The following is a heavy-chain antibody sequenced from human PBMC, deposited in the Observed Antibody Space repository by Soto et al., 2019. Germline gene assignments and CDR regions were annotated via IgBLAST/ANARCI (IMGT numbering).Heavy chain of an antibody. CDR1: GFSFTVAW. D-gene: IGHD2-15*01. V-gene: IGHV3-15*07. J-gene: IGHJ3*01. CDR3: TTEQQRGDCGGASCYSHGFDV. Sequence: QLVESGGGLVKPGGSLRLSCAASGFSFTVAWMNWVRQAPGKGLEWVGRIKRRSEGGTTDYAAPVKGRFTISGDDSXXKMYLEMNSLKTEDTAVYDCTTEQQRGDCGGASCYSHGFDVWGQGTMVTVSS. CDR2: IKRRSEGGTT.